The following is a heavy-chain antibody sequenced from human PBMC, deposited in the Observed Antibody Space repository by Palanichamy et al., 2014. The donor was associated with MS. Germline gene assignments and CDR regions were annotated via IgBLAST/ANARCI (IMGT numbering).Heavy chain of an antibody. Sequence: EVQLVESGGGLVQPGGSLRLSCAASGFTVSSNYLSWVRQAPGKGLEWVSVIYGAATTSYADSVKGRFTISRDISKNTLYLQMNSLRAEDTAVYYCARDGAYYDAFDHWSQGTLVTVSS. J-gene: IGHJ4*02. V-gene: IGHV3-66*01. CDR2: IYGAATT. CDR1: GFTVSSNY. CDR3: ARDGAYYDAFDH. D-gene: IGHD3-22*01.